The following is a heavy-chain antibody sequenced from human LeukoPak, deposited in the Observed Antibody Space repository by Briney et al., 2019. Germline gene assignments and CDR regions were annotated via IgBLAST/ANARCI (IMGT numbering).Heavy chain of an antibody. CDR1: GFTFSSYA. D-gene: IGHD3-9*01. CDR2: ISLDGATT. V-gene: IGHV3-23*01. CDR3: VKDHGWLLYS. J-gene: IGHJ4*02. Sequence: PGGSLRLSCAASGFTFSSYAMSWVRQASGKGLEWVSGISLDGATTYYAGSVEGRFTISRDNSKNTLYLQMNSLRADDTAVYYCVKDHGWLLYSWGQGTLVTVSS.